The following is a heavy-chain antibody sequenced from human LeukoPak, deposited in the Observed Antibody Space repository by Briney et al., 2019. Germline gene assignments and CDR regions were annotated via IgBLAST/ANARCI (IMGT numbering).Heavy chain of an antibody. CDR2: IYYTGSA. V-gene: IGHV4-59*01. CDR1: GGSISGYY. D-gene: IGHD5-24*01. Sequence: SETLSLTCTVSGGSISGYYWTWIRQPPEKGLEWIGFIYYTGSASYNPSLKSRVTISVDTSKNQFSLHLSSVTAADTAVYYCAKDCRREGPKYNYYGTDVWGQGTTVTVSS. CDR3: AKDCRREGPKYNYYGTDV. J-gene: IGHJ6*02.